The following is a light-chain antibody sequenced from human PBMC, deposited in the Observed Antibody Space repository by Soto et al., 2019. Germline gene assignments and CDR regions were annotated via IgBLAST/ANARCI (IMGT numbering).Light chain of an antibody. CDR2: GAS. J-gene: IGKJ1*01. Sequence: ETVLTQSPATLSLSPGERVTLSCRASQSVCSGCLAWYQQKPGQSPRLLIYGASSRATGIPDRFSGSGSGTDVTLTISRLEPEDFAVYYCQHSGTTPWTFGQGTKVGIK. CDR3: QHSGTTPWT. V-gene: IGKV3-20*01. CDR1: QSVCSGC.